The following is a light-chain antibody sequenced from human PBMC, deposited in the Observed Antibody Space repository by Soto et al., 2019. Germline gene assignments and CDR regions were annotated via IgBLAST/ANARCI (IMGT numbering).Light chain of an antibody. CDR1: QSVSSSY. CDR2: GVY. V-gene: IGKV3-20*01. J-gene: IGKJ1*01. CDR3: QHYGYSQWT. Sequence: EIVLTQSPDTRSWSPWDRASLSCRASQSVSSSYLAWYQHKSGQAPRLLIYGVYTRASGIPDRFSGSGSGTEFTLTITRLEPEDSAVYFCQHYGYSQWTFGQGTKVDIK.